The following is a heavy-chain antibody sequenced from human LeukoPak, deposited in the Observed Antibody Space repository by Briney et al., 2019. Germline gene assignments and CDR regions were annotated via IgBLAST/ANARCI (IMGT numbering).Heavy chain of an antibody. CDR3: ARAPQSRGVVVPAASFDY. CDR2: IYSGGST. Sequence: GGSLRLSCAASGFTVSRNYMSWVRQAPGKGLEWVSLIYSGGSTYYADSVKGRFTISRDKSKNTLYLQMNSLRSDDTAVYYCARAPQSRGVVVPAASFDYWGQGTLVTVSS. D-gene: IGHD2-2*01. J-gene: IGHJ4*02. CDR1: GFTVSRNY. V-gene: IGHV3-53*05.